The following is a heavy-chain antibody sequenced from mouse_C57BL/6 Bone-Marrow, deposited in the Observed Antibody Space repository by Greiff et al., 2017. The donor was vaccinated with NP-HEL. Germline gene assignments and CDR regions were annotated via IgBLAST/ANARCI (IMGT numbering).Heavy chain of an antibody. J-gene: IGHJ3*01. CDR1: GFTFSDYY. D-gene: IGHD2-1*01. V-gene: IGHV5-16*02. CDR3: ARRGFLQGAY. CDR2: INYDGSST. Sequence: EVKLQESEGGLVQPGSSMKLSCTASGFTFSDYYMAWVRQVPEKGLEWVANINYDGSSTYYLDSLKSRFIISRDNAKNILYLQMSSLKSEDTAVYYCARRGFLQGAYWGQGTLVTVSA.